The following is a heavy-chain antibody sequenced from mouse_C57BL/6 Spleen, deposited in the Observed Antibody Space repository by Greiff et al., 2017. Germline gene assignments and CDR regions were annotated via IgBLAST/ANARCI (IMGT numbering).Heavy chain of an antibody. J-gene: IGHJ3*01. CDR3: ARRGVYYVFGAWCVH. D-gene: IGHD2-3*01. V-gene: IGHV1-55*01. CDR2: IYPGSGST. CDR1: GYTFTSYW. Sequence: QVQLQQPGAELVKPGASVKMSCKASGYTFTSYWITWVKQRPGQGLEWIGDIYPGSGSTNYNEKFKSKATLTVDTSSSTAYMQRSSLTSEDSAVYISARRGVYYVFGAWCVHCGEGSLGTVSA.